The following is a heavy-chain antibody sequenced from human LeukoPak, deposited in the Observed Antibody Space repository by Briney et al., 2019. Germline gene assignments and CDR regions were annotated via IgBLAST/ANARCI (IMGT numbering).Heavy chain of an antibody. CDR1: GFSFSTYA. J-gene: IGHJ4*02. V-gene: IGHV3-23*01. CDR3: AKGYDSSGFRFRYFDY. Sequence: PGGSLRLSCAASGFSFSTYAMSWVRRAPGKGLEWVSHISGSGASTDYADSVKGRFTISRDNSNNTLYLQMNSLRAEDTAIYYCAKGYDSSGFRFRYFDYWGQGTLVTVSS. D-gene: IGHD3-22*01. CDR2: ISGSGAST.